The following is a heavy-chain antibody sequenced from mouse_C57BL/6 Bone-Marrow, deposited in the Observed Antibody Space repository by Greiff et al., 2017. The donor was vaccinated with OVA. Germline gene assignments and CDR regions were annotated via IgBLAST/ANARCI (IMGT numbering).Heavy chain of an antibody. CDR3: ASSVITTVVATRTPFAY. D-gene: IGHD1-1*01. CDR2: INPNNGGT. V-gene: IGHV1-26*01. CDR1: GYTFTDYY. Sequence: EVQLQQSGPELVKPGASVKISCKASGYTFTDYYMNWVKQSHGKSLEWIGDINPNNGGTSYNQKFKGKATLTVDKSSSTAYMELRSLTSEDSAVYYCASSVITTVVATRTPFAYWGQGTLVTVSA. J-gene: IGHJ3*01.